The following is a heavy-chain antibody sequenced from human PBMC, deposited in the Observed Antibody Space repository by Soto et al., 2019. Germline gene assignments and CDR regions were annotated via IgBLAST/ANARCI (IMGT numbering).Heavy chain of an antibody. J-gene: IGHJ4*02. CDR1: GGSISSGDFY. D-gene: IGHD3-3*01. CDR2: NYYSGST. CDR3: ARAPVGLDTISYFDY. V-gene: IGHV4-30-4*01. Sequence: PSETLSLTCTVSGGSISSGDFYWSWIRQPPGRGLEWIGYNYYSGSTYYNPSLQSRVAISLDATRNHYSLRLTSVTAADTAVYFCARAPVGLDTISYFDYWGQGKLVTVSS.